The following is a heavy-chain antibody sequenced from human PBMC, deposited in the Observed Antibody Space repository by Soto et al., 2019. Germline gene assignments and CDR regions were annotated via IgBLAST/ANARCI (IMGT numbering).Heavy chain of an antibody. CDR3: ARSLSASSGWFDP. V-gene: IGHV4-30-4*01. CDR2: IYKTGTS. CDR1: GDYITSGDYY. J-gene: IGHJ5*02. Sequence: QVHLEESGPGLVKASQTLTLTCTVSGDYITSGDYYWTWIHQSPGKGLEWLAYIYKTGTSYYNPSLRSRLFISIDMSTNRFSLQVTSVTGADTAFYYCARSLSASSGWFDPWGQGTLVTVSS. D-gene: IGHD6-6*01.